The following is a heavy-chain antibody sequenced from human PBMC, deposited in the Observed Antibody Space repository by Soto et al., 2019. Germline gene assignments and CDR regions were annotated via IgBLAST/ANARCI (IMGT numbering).Heavy chain of an antibody. V-gene: IGHV4-30-2*01. J-gene: IGHJ5*02. CDR1: GGPIFSGIFS. CDR2: MYPSGGT. CDR3: ARGIGNNSFDP. Sequence: RSLTCAVSGGPIFSGIFSWNWFRQPPGKGLEWFGYMYPSGGTLYKPSLKRRVTISVDRSPNKPGLRRNSVCAAAAAVYYCARGIGNNSFDPWGQGTLVTVSS.